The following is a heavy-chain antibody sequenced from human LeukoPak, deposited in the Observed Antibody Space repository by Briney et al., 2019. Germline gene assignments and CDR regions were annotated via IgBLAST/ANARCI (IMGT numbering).Heavy chain of an antibody. V-gene: IGHV1-2*02. Sequence: EASVKVSCKASGYTFTGYYMHWVRQAPGQGLEWMGWINPNSGGTNYAQKFQGRVTMTRDTSISTAYMELSRLRSDDTAVYYCARATLSAAAAGTGFCDYWGQGTLVTVSS. CDR3: ARATLSAAAAGTGFCDY. CDR1: GYTFTGYY. CDR2: INPNSGGT. J-gene: IGHJ4*02. D-gene: IGHD6-13*01.